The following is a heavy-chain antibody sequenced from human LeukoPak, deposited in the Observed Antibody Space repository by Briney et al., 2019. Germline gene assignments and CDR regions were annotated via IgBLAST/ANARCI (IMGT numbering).Heavy chain of an antibody. CDR2: IYYSGST. CDR3: ARADDYGDLHFDY. D-gene: IGHD4-17*01. CDR1: GGSISSGDYY. V-gene: IGHV4-30-4*01. J-gene: IGHJ4*02. Sequence: PSETLSLTCTVSGGSISSGDYYWSWIRQPPGKGLAWIGYIYYSGSTYYNPSLKSRVTISVDTSKNQFSLKLSSVTAADTAVYYCARADDYGDLHFDYWGQGTLVTVSS.